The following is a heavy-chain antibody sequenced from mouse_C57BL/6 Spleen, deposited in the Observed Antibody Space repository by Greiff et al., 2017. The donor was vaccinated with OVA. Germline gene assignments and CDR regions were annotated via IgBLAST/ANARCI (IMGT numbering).Heavy chain of an antibody. CDR1: GYTFTDYY. V-gene: IGHV1-26*01. D-gene: IGHD1-1*01. J-gene: IGHJ2*01. Sequence: EVQLQQSGPELVKPGASVKISCKASGYTFTDYYMNWVKQSHGKSLEWIGDINPNNGGTSYNQKFKGKATLTVDKSSSTAYMELRSLTSEDSAVYYCARSRGSTFDYWGQGTTLTVSS. CDR2: INPNNGGT. CDR3: ARSRGSTFDY.